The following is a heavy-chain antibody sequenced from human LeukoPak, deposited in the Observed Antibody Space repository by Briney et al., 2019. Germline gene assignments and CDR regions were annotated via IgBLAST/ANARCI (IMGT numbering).Heavy chain of an antibody. CDR2: ISHDGSNK. V-gene: IGHV3-30*18. Sequence: GGSLRLSCAASGFTFSSYGMHWVRQAPGKGLEWVAVISHDGSNKHYADSVKGRFTISRDNSKNTLYLQMNSLRAEDTAVYYCTKVWSAHPNYYCMDVWGKGTTVTVSS. J-gene: IGHJ6*03. CDR3: TKVWSAHPNYYCMDV. D-gene: IGHD3-3*01. CDR1: GFTFSSYG.